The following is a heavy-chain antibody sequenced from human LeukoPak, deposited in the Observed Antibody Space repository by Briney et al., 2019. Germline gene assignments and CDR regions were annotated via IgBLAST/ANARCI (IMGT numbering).Heavy chain of an antibody. V-gene: IGHV3-74*03. D-gene: IGHD6-19*01. CDR3: ARDRGAVAVDAFDI. CDR2: INRDGSSA. CDR1: GFTFSSHW. Sequence: GGSLRLSCAASGFTFSSHWMQWVGQAPGKGLVWVSRINRDGSSAMYVDSVKGRFPISRDNAKNTLYLQLDSLKAEDTAVYYCARDRGAVAVDAFDIWGQGTMVTVSS. J-gene: IGHJ3*02.